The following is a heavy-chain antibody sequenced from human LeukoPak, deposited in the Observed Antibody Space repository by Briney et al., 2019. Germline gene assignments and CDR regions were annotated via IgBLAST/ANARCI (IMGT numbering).Heavy chain of an antibody. Sequence: PGGSLRLSCAASGFTFSNAWMSWVRQAPGKGLEWVGRIKSIPDGGTTDYAAPVKGRFTISRDDSKNTLFLQMNSLKTEDTALYYCTTELRWETGGTHRGQGTLVTVSS. CDR2: IKSIPDGGTT. J-gene: IGHJ4*02. D-gene: IGHD6-13*01. CDR1: GFTFSNAW. CDR3: TTELRWETGGTH. V-gene: IGHV3-15*01.